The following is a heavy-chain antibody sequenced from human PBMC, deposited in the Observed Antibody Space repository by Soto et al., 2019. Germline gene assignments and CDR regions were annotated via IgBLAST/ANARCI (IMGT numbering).Heavy chain of an antibody. D-gene: IGHD2-15*01. Sequence: ASVKVSCKASGYTFTRYYMHWVRQAPGQGLEWMGWINPNNGSTNYAQKLQGRVTMSTDTSTSTAYMELRSLRSDDTAVYHCARDCSGGSCYSFWFDPRGQGTLVTVSS. V-gene: IGHV1-2*02. CDR3: ARDCSGGSCYSFWFDP. CDR2: INPNNGST. J-gene: IGHJ5*02. CDR1: GYTFTRYY.